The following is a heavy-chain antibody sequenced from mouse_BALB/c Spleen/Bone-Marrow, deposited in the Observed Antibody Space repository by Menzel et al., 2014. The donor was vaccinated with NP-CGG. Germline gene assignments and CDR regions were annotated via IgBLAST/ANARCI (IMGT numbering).Heavy chain of an antibody. CDR3: ARQGNWDGYFDV. J-gene: IGHJ1*01. D-gene: IGHD4-1*01. V-gene: IGHV5-9*02. CDR1: GFAFSSYD. Sequence: EVQLQQSGGGLVKPGGSLKLSCAASGFAFSSYDMSWVRQTPEKRLEWVATISSGGSYTYYPDSVKGRFTISRDNARNTLYLQMSSLRSEDTAVYYCARQGNWDGYFDVWGAGTTVTVSS. CDR2: ISSGGSYT.